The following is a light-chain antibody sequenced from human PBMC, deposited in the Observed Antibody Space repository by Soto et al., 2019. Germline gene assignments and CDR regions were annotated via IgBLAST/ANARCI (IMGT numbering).Light chain of an antibody. V-gene: IGKV2-24*01. J-gene: IGKJ1*01. CDR3: MQATHFPRT. Sequence: DAVLTQTPLSSPVTLGQPASISCRSSQNLVHSNGDTYFNWLHQRPSQPPRVLIYKVSNRLSGVPDRFSGSGAGTDFTLKISRVEAEDVGLYYCMQATHFPRTFGQGTRVEIK. CDR1: QNLVHSNGDTY. CDR2: KVS.